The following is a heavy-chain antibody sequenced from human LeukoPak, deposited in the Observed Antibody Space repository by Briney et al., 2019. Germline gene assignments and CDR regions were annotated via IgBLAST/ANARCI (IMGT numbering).Heavy chain of an antibody. CDR1: GFTFRNYW. D-gene: IGHD4/OR15-4a*01. CDR3: ARRAGAYSHPYDY. Sequence: PGGSLRLSCAGSGFTFRNYWMSWVRQAPGKGLEWVSFIYSDNTHYSDSVKGRFTISRDNSKNTLYLQMNSLRAEDTAVYYCARRAGAYSHPYDYWGQGTLVTVSS. J-gene: IGHJ4*02. CDR2: IYSDNT. V-gene: IGHV3-53*01.